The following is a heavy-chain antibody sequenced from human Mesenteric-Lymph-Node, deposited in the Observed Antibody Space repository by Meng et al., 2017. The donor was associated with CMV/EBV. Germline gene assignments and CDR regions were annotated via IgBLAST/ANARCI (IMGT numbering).Heavy chain of an antibody. V-gene: IGHV1-2*02. CDR2: ISLDSGGT. Sequence: ASVKVSCKASGYTFTDYTIHWVQQAPGQGLEWMGWISLDSGGTYYAQRFQGRVTMTRDTSITTAYMELSRLTSDDTAVYFCATELTHSRYFVDWGQGTLVTVSS. D-gene: IGHD6-13*01. CDR3: ATELTHSRYFVD. CDR1: GYTFTDYT. J-gene: IGHJ4*02.